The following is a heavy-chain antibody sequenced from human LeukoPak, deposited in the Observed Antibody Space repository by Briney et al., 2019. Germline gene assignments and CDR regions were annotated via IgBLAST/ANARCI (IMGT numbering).Heavy chain of an antibody. CDR2: ISSSSSYI. CDR1: GFTFSTYN. Sequence: GGSLRLSCAASGFTFSTYNMNWVRQAPGKGLEWVSSISSSSSYIYYADSVKGRFTISRDNAKNSLYLQMNSLRVDDTAVYYCAREDTIYGTNWYDISEYWGPGTLVTVSS. D-gene: IGHD2-8*01. CDR3: AREDTIYGTNWYDISEY. V-gene: IGHV3-21*01. J-gene: IGHJ4*02.